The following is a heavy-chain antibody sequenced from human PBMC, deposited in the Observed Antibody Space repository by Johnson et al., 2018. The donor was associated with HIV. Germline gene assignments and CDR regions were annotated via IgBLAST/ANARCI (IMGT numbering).Heavy chain of an antibody. D-gene: IGHD3-22*01. CDR2: IYRGGRT. V-gene: IGHV3-53*01. CDR1: GFTVSSNY. J-gene: IGHJ3*02. Sequence: VQLVESGGGLIQPGGSLRLSCAASGFTVSSNYMTWVRQAPGKGLEWVADIYRGGRTYYADSVKGRFPISRDNSKNTLYLQMNSLRAEDTAFYYCARATFYYDLSGYLTRPRAFDMWGQGTMVTVSS. CDR3: ARATFYYDLSGYLTRPRAFDM.